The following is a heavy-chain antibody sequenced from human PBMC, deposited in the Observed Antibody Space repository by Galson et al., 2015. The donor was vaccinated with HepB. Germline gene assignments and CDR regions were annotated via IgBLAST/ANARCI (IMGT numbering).Heavy chain of an antibody. J-gene: IGHJ6*02. CDR3: ARVKSFGADPDLYDYYGMGV. D-gene: IGHD3-10*01. CDR2: INPSGGGT. Sequence: SVKVSCKASGYTFTSYYMHWVRQAPGQGLEWMGIINPSGGGTSYAQKLQGRVTMTRDTSTSTVYMELSSLTSGDTAVYYCARVKSFGADPDLYDYYGMGVWGQGNTGPGSS. CDR1: GYTFTSYY. V-gene: IGHV1-46*04.